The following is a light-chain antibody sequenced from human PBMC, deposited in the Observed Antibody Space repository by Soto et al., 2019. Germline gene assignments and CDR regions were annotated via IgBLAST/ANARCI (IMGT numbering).Light chain of an antibody. CDR3: QERSNWPLT. CDR1: QSVSSY. Sequence: ELVLTQSPATLPLSPGERATLSCRASQSVSSYLACYQQKPGQAPRLLIDDASNSHTGIPARFSGSGSGTAFTLTISSLDTEDFAVYYCQERSNWPLTFGVGTKVEVK. CDR2: DAS. J-gene: IGKJ4*01. V-gene: IGKV3-11*01.